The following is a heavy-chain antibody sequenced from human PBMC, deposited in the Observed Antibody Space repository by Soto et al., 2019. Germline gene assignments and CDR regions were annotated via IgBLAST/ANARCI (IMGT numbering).Heavy chain of an antibody. D-gene: IGHD2-2*02. CDR2: ISPNSGGT. CDR3: ARSSELLDPVGNEY. V-gene: IGHV1-2*02. Sequence: QVHLVQSGAEAKKPGASVKVSCKASGYTFTGYYIDWVRPAPGKGLEWMGWISPNSGGTNYAQKFQGRVTMTRDTSISTAYMALSRLRSDDTAGYYCARSSELLDPVGNEYWGQGTLVTVSS. CDR1: GYTFTGYY. J-gene: IGHJ4*02.